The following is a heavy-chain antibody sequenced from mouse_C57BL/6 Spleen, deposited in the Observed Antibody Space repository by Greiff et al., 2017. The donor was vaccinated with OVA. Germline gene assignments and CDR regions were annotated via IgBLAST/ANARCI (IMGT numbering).Heavy chain of an antibody. J-gene: IGHJ2*01. Sequence: EVQLQQSGTVLARPGASVKMSCKTSGYTFTSYWMHWVKQRPGQGLEWIGAIYPGNSDTSYNQKFKGKAILTAVTSASTAYMELSSLTNEDSAVYYCTSIILTGYYFDYWGQGTTLTDSA. V-gene: IGHV1-5*01. CDR1: GYTFTSYW. CDR2: IYPGNSDT. CDR3: TSIILTGYYFDY. D-gene: IGHD4-1*01.